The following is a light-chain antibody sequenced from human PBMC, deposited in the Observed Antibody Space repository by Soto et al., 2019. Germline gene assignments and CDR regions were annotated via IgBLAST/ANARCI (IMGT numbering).Light chain of an antibody. J-gene: IGKJ1*01. CDR2: GGS. CDR1: QSVSSNH. Sequence: DIVLTQSPGTLSLSPGERATLSCRASQSVSSNHLAWYQQKPGQAPRLLIYGGSSRATSIPVRFSGSGSETDFTLTITRLEPEDFAVYYCQQYSSSPTFGQGTKV. CDR3: QQYSSSPT. V-gene: IGKV3-20*01.